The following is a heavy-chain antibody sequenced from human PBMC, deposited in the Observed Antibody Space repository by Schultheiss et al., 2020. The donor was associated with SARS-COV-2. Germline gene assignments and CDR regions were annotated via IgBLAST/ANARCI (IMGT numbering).Heavy chain of an antibody. CDR1: GGSIINHF. J-gene: IGHJ4*02. Sequence: SETLSLTCSVSGGSIINHFWSWIRQPPGKGLAWIGSIFYSGSTYYNPSLKSRVTISVDTSKNQFSLKLSSVTAADTAVYYCARQGSYSSSYTVDYWGQGTLVTVSS. D-gene: IGHD6-13*01. CDR3: ARQGSYSSSYTVDY. V-gene: IGHV4-59*04. CDR2: IFYSGST.